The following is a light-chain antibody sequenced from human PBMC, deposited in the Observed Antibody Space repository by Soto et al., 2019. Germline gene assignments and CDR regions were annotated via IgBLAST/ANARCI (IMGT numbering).Light chain of an antibody. CDR3: QQYDSYSWT. J-gene: IGKJ1*01. Sequence: DIQMTQSPSTLSASAGDAVTITCRASQSISTWLAWYQQKPGKAPQLLIFDASSLRTGVPSRFSGSGSGTEFTLTISGLQPGDFATYYCQQYDSYSWTFGQGTKVDIK. CDR2: DAS. CDR1: QSISTW. V-gene: IGKV1-5*01.